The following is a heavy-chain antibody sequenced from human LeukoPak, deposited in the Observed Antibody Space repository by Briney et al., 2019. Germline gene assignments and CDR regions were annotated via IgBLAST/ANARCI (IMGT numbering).Heavy chain of an antibody. CDR1: GFTFSSYG. D-gene: IGHD4-11*01. Sequence: GGSLRISCAASGFTFSSYGMHWVRQAPGKGLEWVAFIRYDGSNKYYADSVKGRFTISRDNSKNTLYLQMNSLRAEDTAVYYCAKDEYSNTHFDYWGQGTLVTVSS. CDR3: AKDEYSNTHFDY. CDR2: IRYDGSNK. J-gene: IGHJ4*02. V-gene: IGHV3-30*02.